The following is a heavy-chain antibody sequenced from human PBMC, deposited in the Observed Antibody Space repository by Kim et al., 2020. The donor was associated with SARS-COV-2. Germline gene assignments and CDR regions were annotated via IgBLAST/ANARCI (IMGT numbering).Heavy chain of an antibody. CDR3: AKDKGVLYFDY. D-gene: IGHD1-1*01. V-gene: IGHV3-30*02. Sequence: YYADSVKGRFTVSRDDSKNTLYLQMNSLRAEDTAVYYCAKDKGVLYFDYWGQGNLVTVSS. J-gene: IGHJ4*02.